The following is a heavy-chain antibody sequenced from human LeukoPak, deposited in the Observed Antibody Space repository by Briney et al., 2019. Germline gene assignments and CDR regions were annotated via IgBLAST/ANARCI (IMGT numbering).Heavy chain of an antibody. CDR1: GFTFSSYA. CDR2: ISGSGGST. CDR3: AKDLGYSSGWYY. V-gene: IGHV3-23*01. D-gene: IGHD6-19*01. J-gene: IGHJ4*02. Sequence: PGGSLRLSCAASGFTFSSYAMSWVRQAPGKGLEWVSAISGSGGSTYYADSVRGRFTISRDNSKNTLYLQMNSLRAEDTAVYYCAKDLGYSSGWYYWGQGTLVTVSS.